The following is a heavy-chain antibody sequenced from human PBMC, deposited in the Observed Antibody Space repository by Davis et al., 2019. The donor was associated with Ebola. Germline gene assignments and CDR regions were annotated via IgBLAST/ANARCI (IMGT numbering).Heavy chain of an antibody. J-gene: IGHJ4*02. CDR1: GGSISSSY. CDR3: ARGSSVRNLDY. CDR2: IYYTGST. D-gene: IGHD1-14*01. Sequence: SETLSLTCTVSGGSISSSYWSWIRQHPGRGLEWIGYIYYTGSTNYNPSLKSRVTISVDTSKNQFSLRLSSVTAADTAVYYCARGSSVRNLDYWGQGTLVTVSS. V-gene: IGHV4-59*08.